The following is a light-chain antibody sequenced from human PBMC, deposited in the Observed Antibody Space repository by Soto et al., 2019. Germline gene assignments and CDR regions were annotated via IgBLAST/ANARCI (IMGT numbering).Light chain of an antibody. CDR3: QQSYSTPPGT. J-gene: IGKJ2*01. Sequence: DIQMTQSPSSLSASVGDRVTITCRASQSISNYLNWYQQKPGKAPNLLIYDASSLQSGVPSRFSGSGSGTDFTLTISSLQPEDFATYYCQQSYSTPPGTFGQGTKREIK. CDR1: QSISNY. V-gene: IGKV1-39*01. CDR2: DAS.